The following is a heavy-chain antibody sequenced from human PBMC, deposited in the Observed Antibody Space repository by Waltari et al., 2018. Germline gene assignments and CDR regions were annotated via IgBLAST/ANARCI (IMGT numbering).Heavy chain of an antibody. CDR2: IYYSGST. CDR3: ARRMATTPCFDY. Sequence: QLQLQESGPGLVKPSETLSLTCTVSGGSISSSSYYWGWIRQPPGKGLEWIGSIYYSGSTYYNPTLKSRVTISVDTSKSQFSRKLSSVTAADTAVYYCARRMATTPCFDYWGQGTLVTVSS. J-gene: IGHJ4*02. V-gene: IGHV4-39*07. CDR1: GGSISSSSYY. D-gene: IGHD5-12*01.